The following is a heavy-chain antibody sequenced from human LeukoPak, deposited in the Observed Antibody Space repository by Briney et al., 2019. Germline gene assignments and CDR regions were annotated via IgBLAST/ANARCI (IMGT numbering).Heavy chain of an antibody. CDR2: VSRSGDST. J-gene: IGHJ5*02. V-gene: IGHV3-23*01. D-gene: IGHD3-22*01. CDR3: ARDYYDSSGYYSLSNWFDP. CDR1: GFTFSNYA. Sequence: GGSLRLSCAASGFTFSNYALSWVRQAPGKGLEWISAVSRSGDSTFYADSVKGRFTISRDNSKNTLYLQMNSLRAEDTAVYYCARDYYDSSGYYSLSNWFDPWGQGTLVTVSS.